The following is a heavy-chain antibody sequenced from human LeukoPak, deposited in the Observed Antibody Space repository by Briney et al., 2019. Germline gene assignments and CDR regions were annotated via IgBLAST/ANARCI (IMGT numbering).Heavy chain of an antibody. CDR2: NSGST. D-gene: IGHD3-16*02. J-gene: IGHJ4*02. CDR1: GGSISSSGYY. CDR3: AREGVWGSYRY. V-gene: IGHV4-39*07. Sequence: PSGTLSLTCTVSGGSISSSGYYWGWIRQPPGKGLEWIGSNSGSTYYNPSLKSRVTISVDTSKNQFSLKLSSVTAADTAVYYCAREGVWGSYRYWGQGTLVTVSS.